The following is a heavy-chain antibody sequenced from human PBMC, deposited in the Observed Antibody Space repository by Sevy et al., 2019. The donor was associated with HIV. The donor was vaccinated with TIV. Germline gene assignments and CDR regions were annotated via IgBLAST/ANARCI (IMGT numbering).Heavy chain of an antibody. CDR1: GFTFSSYA. V-gene: IGHV3-30*04. CDR3: ARVGGGGYYDPWSGYLEFDP. Sequence: GGSLRLSCAASGFTFSSYAMHWVRQAPGKGLEWVAVISYDGSNKYYADSVKGRFTISRDNSKNTLYLQMNSLRAEDTAVYYCARVGGGGYYDPWSGYLEFDPWGQGTLVTVSS. D-gene: IGHD3-3*01. CDR2: ISYDGSNK. J-gene: IGHJ5*02.